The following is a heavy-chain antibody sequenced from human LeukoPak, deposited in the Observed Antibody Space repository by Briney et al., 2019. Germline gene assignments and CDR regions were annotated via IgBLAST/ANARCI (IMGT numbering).Heavy chain of an antibody. V-gene: IGHV3-30*18. Sequence: GGSLRLSCAASGFTFSSYGMHWVRQAPGKGLEWGAVISYDGSNKYYADSVKGRFTISRDNSKNTLYLQMNSLRAEDTAVYYCAKDLVVVPDYWGQGTLVTVSS. J-gene: IGHJ4*02. CDR1: GFTFSSYG. D-gene: IGHD2-21*01. CDR2: ISYDGSNK. CDR3: AKDLVVVPDY.